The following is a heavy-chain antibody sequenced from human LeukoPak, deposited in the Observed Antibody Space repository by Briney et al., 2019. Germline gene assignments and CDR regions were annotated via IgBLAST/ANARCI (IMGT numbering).Heavy chain of an antibody. CDR3: ASPDTTVVHRNCAFDI. CDR2: INHSGST. CDR1: GGPFSGYY. J-gene: IGHJ3*02. V-gene: IGHV4-34*01. Sequence: SETLSLTCAVYGGPFSGYYWSWIRQPPGKGLEWIGEINHSGSTNYNPSLKSRVTISVDTSKNQFSLKLSSVTAADTAVYYCASPDTTVVHRNCAFDIWGQGTMVIVSS. D-gene: IGHD4-17*01.